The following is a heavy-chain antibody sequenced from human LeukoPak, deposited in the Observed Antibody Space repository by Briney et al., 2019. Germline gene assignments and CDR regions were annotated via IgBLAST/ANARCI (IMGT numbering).Heavy chain of an antibody. CDR3: ARATVATPSEFDY. V-gene: IGHV4-31*03. Sequence: IPSETLSLTCTVSGGSVSSGAYYWSWIRQHPGKGLEWIGYISYSGNTYYNPSLRSRASISADTPKSQFSLKLSSTTAADTAVYYCARATVATPSEFDYWGQGTLVTVSS. J-gene: IGHJ4*02. D-gene: IGHD4-17*01. CDR1: GGSVSSGAYY. CDR2: ISYSGNT.